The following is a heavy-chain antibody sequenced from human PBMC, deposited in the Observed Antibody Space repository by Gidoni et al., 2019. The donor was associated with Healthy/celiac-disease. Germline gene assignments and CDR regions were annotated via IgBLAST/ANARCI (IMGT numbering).Heavy chain of an antibody. CDR2: ISSSSSYI. J-gene: IGHJ6*02. Sequence: EVQLVESGGGLVKPGGSLRLSCAASGFTFSSYSMNWVRQAPGKGLEWVSSISSSSSYIYYADSVKGRFTISRDNAKNSLYLQMNSLRAEDTAVYYCARDGGPDTAMVTGYYYGMDVWGQGTTVTVSS. D-gene: IGHD5-18*01. CDR3: ARDGGPDTAMVTGYYYGMDV. V-gene: IGHV3-21*01. CDR1: GFTFSSYS.